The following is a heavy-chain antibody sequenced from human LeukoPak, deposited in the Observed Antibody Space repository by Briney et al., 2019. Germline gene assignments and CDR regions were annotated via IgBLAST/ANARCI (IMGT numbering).Heavy chain of an antibody. J-gene: IGHJ4*02. Sequence: SETLSLTCTVSGGSISSGGYYWSWIRQHPGKGLEWIGYIYYSGSTYYNPSLKSRVTISVDTSKNQFSLKLSSVTAADTAVYYCARVQTIYGDYPYYFDYWGQGTRVTVSS. CDR3: ARVQTIYGDYPYYFDY. CDR2: IYYSGST. CDR1: GGSISSGGYY. D-gene: IGHD4-17*01. V-gene: IGHV4-31*03.